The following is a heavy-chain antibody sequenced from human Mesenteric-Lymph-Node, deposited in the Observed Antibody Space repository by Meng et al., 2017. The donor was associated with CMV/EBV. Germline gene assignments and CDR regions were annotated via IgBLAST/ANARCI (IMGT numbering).Heavy chain of an antibody. D-gene: IGHD3-16*01. CDR3: ARDSWAAPDY. CDR2: TNQDGSEK. CDR1: GFTFSTYW. V-gene: IGHV3-7*01. J-gene: IGHJ4*02. Sequence: GESLKISCAASGFTFSTYWMSWVRQAPGKGLEWVASTNQDGSEKYYVDSVKARFTISRDNAKNSLYLQMNSLRAEDTAVYYCARDSWAAPDYWGQGTLVTVS.